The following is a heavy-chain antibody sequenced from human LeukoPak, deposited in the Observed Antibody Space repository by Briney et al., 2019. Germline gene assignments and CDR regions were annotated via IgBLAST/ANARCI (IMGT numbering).Heavy chain of an antibody. CDR2: ISGYNGKT. V-gene: IGHV1-18*01. CDR1: GYTFTSYG. Sequence: GASVKVSCKASGYTFTSYGISWVRQAPGQGLEWMGWISGYNGKTNYAQNLQGRVTLTTDTSTSTAYMELRSLRSDDTAVYYCARSQASAAADYFDHWGQGTLVTVSS. D-gene: IGHD6-13*01. J-gene: IGHJ4*02. CDR3: ARSQASAAADYFDH.